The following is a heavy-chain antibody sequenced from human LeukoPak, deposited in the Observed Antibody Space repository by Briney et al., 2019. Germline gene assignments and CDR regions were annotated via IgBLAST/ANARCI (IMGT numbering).Heavy chain of an antibody. V-gene: IGHV3-23*01. Sequence: GGSLRLSCAASGFTFSSYAMSWVRQAPGKGLEWVSGFTGNDDRTYYADSVKGRFTISRDNSKNTLFLQMNTLRAEDTAVYFCAKDSCTSAICHTDKFYFDSWGQGTLVTVSS. D-gene: IGHD2-8*01. CDR1: GFTFSSYA. CDR3: AKDSCTSAICHTDKFYFDS. CDR2: FTGNDDRT. J-gene: IGHJ4*02.